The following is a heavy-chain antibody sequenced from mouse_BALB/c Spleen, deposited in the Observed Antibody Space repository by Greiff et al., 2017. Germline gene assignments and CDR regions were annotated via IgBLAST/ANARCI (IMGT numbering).Heavy chain of an antibody. D-gene: IGHD2-1*01. CDR2: ISYDGSN. Sequence: EVQLQESGPGLVKPSQSLSLTCSVTGYSITSGYYWNWIRQFPGNKLEWMGYISYDGSNNYNPSLKNPIAITRDTSKHQFFLQLDSVTTEGTATDYCASGDGDYGNFMGDWGQGSSGTGSA. J-gene: IGHJ4*01. CDR1: GYSITSGYY. CDR3: ASGDGDYGNFMGD. V-gene: IGHV3-6*02.